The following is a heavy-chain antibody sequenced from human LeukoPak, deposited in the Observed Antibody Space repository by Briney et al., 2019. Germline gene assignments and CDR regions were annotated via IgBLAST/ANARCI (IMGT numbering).Heavy chain of an antibody. V-gene: IGHV5-51*01. Sequence: GESLKISCKGSGYSFTSYWIGWVRQMPGKGLKWMGIIYPGDSDTRYSPSFQGQVTISADKSISTAYLQWSSLKASDTAMYYCARFPTNYYDSSAASSWFDPWGQGTLVTVSS. CDR1: GYSFTSYW. J-gene: IGHJ5*02. CDR2: IYPGDSDT. CDR3: ARFPTNYYDSSAASSWFDP. D-gene: IGHD3-22*01.